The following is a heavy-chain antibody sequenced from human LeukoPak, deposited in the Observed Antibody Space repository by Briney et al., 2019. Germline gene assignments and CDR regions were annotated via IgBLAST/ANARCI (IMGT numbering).Heavy chain of an antibody. CDR1: GGSISSGSYH. V-gene: IGHV4-61*02. J-gene: IGHJ3*02. Sequence: SETLSLTCTVSGGSISSGSYHWSWIRQPAGKGLEWIGRIYTNENTNYNPSLKSRVTISVDTSKSQFSLKLSSVTAADTAVYYCARSWPFDIWGQGTMVTVSS. D-gene: IGHD5-24*01. CDR2: IYTNENT. CDR3: ARSWPFDI.